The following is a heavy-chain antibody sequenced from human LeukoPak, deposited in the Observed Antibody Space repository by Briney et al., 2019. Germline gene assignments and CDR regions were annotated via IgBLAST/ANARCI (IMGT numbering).Heavy chain of an antibody. J-gene: IGHJ5*02. D-gene: IGHD2-2*01. CDR2: ISSGGTTI. Sequence: PGGSLRLSCAASGFTFSNYEMNWVRQAPGKGLEWVSYISSGGTTIYYAHSVKGRFTISRDNAKNSLYLQMNSLRAEDTAVYYCARDRSTSWTNWFDPWGQGTLVTVSS. CDR1: GFTFSNYE. V-gene: IGHV3-48*03. CDR3: ARDRSTSWTNWFDP.